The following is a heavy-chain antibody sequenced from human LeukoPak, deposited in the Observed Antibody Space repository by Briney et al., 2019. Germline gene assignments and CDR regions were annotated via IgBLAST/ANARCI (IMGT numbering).Heavy chain of an antibody. V-gene: IGHV4-59*01. CDR1: GGSISSYY. D-gene: IGHD5-12*01. CDR2: IYHTGST. CDR3: ARGSPSGYGRVWDY. Sequence: SETLSLTCTVSGGSISSYYVSWIRQPPGKGLEWIGYIYHTGSTNYNPSLKSRVTMSLDTSEKQLSLRLSAVTAADTAVYYCARGSPSGYGRVWDYWGQGTLVTVSS. J-gene: IGHJ4*02.